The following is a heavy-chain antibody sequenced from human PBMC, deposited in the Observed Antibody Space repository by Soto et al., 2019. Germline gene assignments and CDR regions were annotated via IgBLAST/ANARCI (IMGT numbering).Heavy chain of an antibody. D-gene: IGHD3-22*01. V-gene: IGHV3-15*01. Sequence: GGSLRLSCAASNFTFRYAWMIWVRQAPGKGLEWVGRIKATAYGGTTDYAASVKGRFVISRDDSKDMLYLQMNSLKREDTARYYCATDDTSGYYFQTWGLGTLVTVSS. J-gene: IGHJ4*02. CDR2: IKATAYGGTT. CDR3: ATDDTSGYYFQT. CDR1: NFTFRYAW.